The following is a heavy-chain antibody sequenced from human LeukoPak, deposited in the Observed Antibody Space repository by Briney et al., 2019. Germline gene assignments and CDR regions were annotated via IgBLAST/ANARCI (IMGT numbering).Heavy chain of an antibody. V-gene: IGHV3-21*01. CDR3: AKGNSGSYSRDWFDP. D-gene: IGHD1-26*01. J-gene: IGHJ5*02. CDR2: ISSSSSYI. Sequence: GGSLRLSCAASGFTFSSYSMNWVRQAPGKGLEWVSSISSSSSYIYYADSVKGRFTISRDNAKNSLYLQMNSLRAEDTAVYYCAKGNSGSYSRDWFDPWGQGTLVTVSS. CDR1: GFTFSSYS.